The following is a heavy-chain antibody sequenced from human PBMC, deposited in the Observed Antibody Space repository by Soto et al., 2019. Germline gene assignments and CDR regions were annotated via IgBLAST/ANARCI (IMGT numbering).Heavy chain of an antibody. V-gene: IGHV3-11*06. CDR1: GFTFSDYY. CDR2: ISSSTTYT. D-gene: IGHD2-15*01. CDR3: ARRGSSDYWFDP. Sequence: GGSLRLSCAASGFTFSDYYMSWIRQAPGKELEWVSCISSSTTYTDYADSVKGRFTISRDNAKNSVYLEMNRLRAEDTAVYYCARRGSSDYWFDPWGQGTLVTVSS. J-gene: IGHJ5*02.